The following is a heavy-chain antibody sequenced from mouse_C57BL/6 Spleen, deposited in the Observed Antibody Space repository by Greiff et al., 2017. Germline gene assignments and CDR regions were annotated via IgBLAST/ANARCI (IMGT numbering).Heavy chain of an antibody. V-gene: IGHV1-26*01. J-gene: IGHJ2*01. CDR3: ARSGDYDGEYYFDY. Sequence: EVQLQQSGPELVKPGASVKISCKASGYTFTDYYMNWVKQSHGKSLEWIGDINPNNGGTSYNQKFKGKDTLTVDKSSSTAYMELRSLTSEDSAVYYCARSGDYDGEYYFDYWGQGTTLTVSS. CDR2: INPNNGGT. CDR1: GYTFTDYY. D-gene: IGHD2-4*01.